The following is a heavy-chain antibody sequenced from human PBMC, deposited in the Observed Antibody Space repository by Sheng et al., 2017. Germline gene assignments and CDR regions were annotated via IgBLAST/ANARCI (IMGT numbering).Heavy chain of an antibody. CDR3: ARVKKSQEMATIIGWFDP. J-gene: IGHJ5*02. V-gene: IGHV1-69*13. Sequence: QVQLVQSGAEVKKPGSSVKVSCKASGGTFSSYAISWVRQAPGQGLEWMGGIIPIFGTANYAQKFQGRVTITADESTSTAYMELSSLRSEDTAVYYCARVKKSQEMATIIGWFDPWGQGTLVTVSS. CDR1: GGTFSSYA. D-gene: IGHD5-12*01. CDR2: IIPIFGTA.